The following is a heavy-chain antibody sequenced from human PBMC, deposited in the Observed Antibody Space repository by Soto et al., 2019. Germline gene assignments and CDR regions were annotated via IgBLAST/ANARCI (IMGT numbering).Heavy chain of an antibody. D-gene: IGHD2-15*01. CDR2: IIPIFGTA. Sequence: GASVKVSCKASGGTFSSYAISWVRQAPGQGLEWMGGIIPIFGTANYAQKFQGRVTITADESTSTAYMELSSLRSEDTTVYYCASSAGVGYCSGGSCYSYYYYSMDVWGQGTTVTVSS. CDR3: ASSAGVGYCSGGSCYSYYYYSMDV. J-gene: IGHJ6*02. CDR1: GGTFSSYA. V-gene: IGHV1-69*13.